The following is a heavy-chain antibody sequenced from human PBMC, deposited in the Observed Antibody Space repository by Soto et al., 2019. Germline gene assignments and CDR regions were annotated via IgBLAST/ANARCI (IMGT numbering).Heavy chain of an antibody. V-gene: IGHV3-30*18. CDR2: ISYDGSNK. CDR1: GFTFSSYG. J-gene: IGHJ6*02. CDR3: AKGFVVVPAARDYYYYGMDV. D-gene: IGHD2-2*01. Sequence: GGSLRLSCAASGFTFSSYGMHWVRQAPGKGLEWVAVISYDGSNKYYADSVKGRFTISRDNSKNTLYLQMNSLRAEDKAVYYCAKGFVVVPAARDYYYYGMDVWGQGTKVTVSS.